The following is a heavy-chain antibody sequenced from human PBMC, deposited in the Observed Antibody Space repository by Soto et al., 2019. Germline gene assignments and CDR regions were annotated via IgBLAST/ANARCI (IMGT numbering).Heavy chain of an antibody. Sequence: ALVKVSCKASGGTFSSYAISWVRQAPGQGLEWMGGIIPIFGTANYAQKFQGRVTITADESTSKAYMELSSLRSEDTAVYYCASIAQPGYSYAQPFDYWGQGTLVTVSS. V-gene: IGHV1-69*13. CDR3: ASIAQPGYSYAQPFDY. J-gene: IGHJ4*02. CDR1: GGTFSSYA. CDR2: IIPIFGTA. D-gene: IGHD5-18*01.